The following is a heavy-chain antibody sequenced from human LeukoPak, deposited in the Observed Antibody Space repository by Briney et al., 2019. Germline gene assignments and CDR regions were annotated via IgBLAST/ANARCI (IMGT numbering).Heavy chain of an antibody. D-gene: IGHD2-21*01. Sequence: EASVKVSCKASGGTFSSYAISWVRQAPGQGLEWMGGIIPIFGTANYAQKFQGRVTITTDESTSTAYMELSSLRSEDTAVYYCARGLGGEPQTYDAFDIWGQGTMVTVSS. CDR1: GGTFSSYA. CDR2: IIPIFGTA. CDR3: ARGLGGEPQTYDAFDI. J-gene: IGHJ3*02. V-gene: IGHV1-69*05.